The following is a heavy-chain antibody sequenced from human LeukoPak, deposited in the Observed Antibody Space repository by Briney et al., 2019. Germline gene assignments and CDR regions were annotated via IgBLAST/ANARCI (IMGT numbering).Heavy chain of an antibody. Sequence: SETLSLTCAVYGGSFSGYYWSWIRQPPGKGLEWIGEINHSGSTNYHPSLKSRVTISVDTSKNQFSLKLSSVTAADTAVYYCARGRRSSWYRLFDPWGQGTLVTVSS. D-gene: IGHD6-13*01. CDR3: ARGRRSSWYRLFDP. V-gene: IGHV4-34*01. J-gene: IGHJ5*02. CDR1: GGSFSGYY. CDR2: INHSGST.